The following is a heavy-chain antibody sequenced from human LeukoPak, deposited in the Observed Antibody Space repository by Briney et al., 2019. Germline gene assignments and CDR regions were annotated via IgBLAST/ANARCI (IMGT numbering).Heavy chain of an antibody. D-gene: IGHD6-6*01. CDR3: AREGAARPGAFDI. V-gene: IGHV3-33*01. CDR2: IWYDGTNK. Sequence: TGRSLRLSCTTSAFIFQTYGLYWVRRAPGKGLEWVAAIWYDGTNKNYADSVKGRFVLSRDKSNNILYLQMNSLRAEDTAVYYCAREGAARPGAFDIWGQGTMVTVSS. J-gene: IGHJ3*02. CDR1: AFIFQTYG.